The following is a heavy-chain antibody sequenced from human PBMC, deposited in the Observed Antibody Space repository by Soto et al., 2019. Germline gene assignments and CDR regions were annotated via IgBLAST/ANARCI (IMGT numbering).Heavy chain of an antibody. J-gene: IGHJ4*02. V-gene: IGHV3-9*01. D-gene: IGHD6-13*01. CDR1: GFTFDYYA. CDR2: ISWNSGSI. Sequence: PGGSLILSCVASGFTFDYYAMHWVRQAPGKGLEWVSGISWNSGSIGYADSVKGRFTISRDNSKNTLYLQMNSLRAEDTAIYYCAKENGYSSSWFEFDYWGQGTLVTVSS. CDR3: AKENGYSSSWFEFDY.